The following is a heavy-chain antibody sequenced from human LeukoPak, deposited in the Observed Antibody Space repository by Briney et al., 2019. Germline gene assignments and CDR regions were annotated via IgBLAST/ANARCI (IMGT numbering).Heavy chain of an antibody. J-gene: IGHJ3*02. Sequence: SQTLSLTCAISGDSVSSNSAAWNWIRQSPSKGLEWLGRTYYRSKWYNDYAVSVKSRITINADTSKNQFSLQVESVTPEGTAVYYCARDVLVSAIFAFDIWGQGTVVTVSS. CDR1: GDSVSSNSAA. CDR2: TYYRSKWYN. V-gene: IGHV6-1*01. D-gene: IGHD2-21*02. CDR3: ARDVLVSAIFAFDI.